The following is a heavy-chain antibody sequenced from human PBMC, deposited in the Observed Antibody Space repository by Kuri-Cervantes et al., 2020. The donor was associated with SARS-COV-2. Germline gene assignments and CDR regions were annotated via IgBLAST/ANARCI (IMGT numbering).Heavy chain of an antibody. CDR2: ISSSSSTI. V-gene: IGHV3-48*01. Sequence: GGSLRLSCAASGFTFSSCAMNWVRQAPGKGLEWVSYISSSSSTIYYADSVKGRFTISRDNAKNSLYLQMNSLRAEDTAMYYCARDRVGVHDSWGQGTLVTVSS. D-gene: IGHD2-21*01. CDR1: GFTFSSCA. CDR3: ARDRVGVHDS. J-gene: IGHJ4*02.